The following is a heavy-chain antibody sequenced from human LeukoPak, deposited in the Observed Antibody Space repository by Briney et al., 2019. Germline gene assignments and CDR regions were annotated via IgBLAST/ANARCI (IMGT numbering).Heavy chain of an antibody. CDR3: ARATGCSSTSCYNWFDP. V-gene: IGHV4-4*07. CDR1: GGSISSDY. CDR2: IYTSGST. J-gene: IGHJ5*02. Sequence: SETLSLTCTVSGGSISSDYWSWIRQPAGKGLEWIGRIYTSGSTNYNPSLKSRVTMSVDSSKNQFSLKLSSVTAADTAVYYCARATGCSSTSCYNWFDPWGQGTLVTVSS. D-gene: IGHD2-2*01.